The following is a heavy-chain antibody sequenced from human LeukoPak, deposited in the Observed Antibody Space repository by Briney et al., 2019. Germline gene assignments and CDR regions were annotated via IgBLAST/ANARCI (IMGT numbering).Heavy chain of an antibody. V-gene: IGHV3-23*01. Sequence: VGSLRLSCAASGSTVSSNYMTWVRQAPGKGLEWVSAISGSGGSTYYADSVKGRFTISRDNSKNTLYLQMNSLRAEDTAVYYCARDPWQWLVLGYFDYWGQGTLVTVSS. J-gene: IGHJ4*02. CDR1: GSTVSSNY. D-gene: IGHD6-19*01. CDR2: ISGSGGST. CDR3: ARDPWQWLVLGYFDY.